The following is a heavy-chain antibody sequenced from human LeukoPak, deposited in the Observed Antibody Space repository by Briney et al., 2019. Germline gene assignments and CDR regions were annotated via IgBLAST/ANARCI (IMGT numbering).Heavy chain of an antibody. CDR2: ISNDGSDE. CDR1: GFTFSTYG. V-gene: IGHV3-30*03. Sequence: GRSLRLSCASSGFTFSTYGMHWVRQTPGEGLEWVALISNDGSDEYYADSVKGRSSISRDNAKNTLYLHMSSLRAEDTGVYYCARAVRAHPPADFWGQGTLVTVSS. D-gene: IGHD3-3*01. CDR3: ARAVRAHPPADF. J-gene: IGHJ4*02.